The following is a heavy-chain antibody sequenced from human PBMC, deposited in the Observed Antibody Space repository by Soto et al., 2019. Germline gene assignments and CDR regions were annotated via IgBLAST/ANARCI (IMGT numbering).Heavy chain of an antibody. D-gene: IGHD2-15*01. CDR3: ARVSSSIVVVPDYGMDV. CDR2: ISGKNGKT. V-gene: IGHV1-18*04. Sequence: QVQLVQSGVEVKKPGASVKVSCKASGYTFISHGISWVRQAPGQGLEWMGWISGKNGKTNYAQKLQGRVTLTTDTATSTAYMGLSSLRSDDTAVYYCARVSSSIVVVPDYGMDVWGQGTTVTVSS. CDR1: GYTFISHG. J-gene: IGHJ6*02.